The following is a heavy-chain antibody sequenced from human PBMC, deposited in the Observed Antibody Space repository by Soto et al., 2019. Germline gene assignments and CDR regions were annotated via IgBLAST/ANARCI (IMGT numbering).Heavy chain of an antibody. D-gene: IGHD3-22*01. J-gene: IGHJ4*02. CDR3: AKSYDSSGSLDY. CDR2: ISGSGGST. CDR1: YA. Sequence: YAGRRVRQAPGKGLEWVSAISGSGGSTYYADSVKGRFTISRDNSKNTLYLQMNSLRAEDTAVYYGAKSYDSSGSLDYWGQGSLVTVSS. V-gene: IGHV3-23*01.